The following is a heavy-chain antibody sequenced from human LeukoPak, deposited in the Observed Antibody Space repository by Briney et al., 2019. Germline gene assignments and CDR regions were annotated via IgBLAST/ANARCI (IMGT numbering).Heavy chain of an antibody. CDR2: IYHSGST. D-gene: IGHD1-1*01. J-gene: IGHJ3*02. V-gene: IGHV4-34*01. CDR3: ARGTTPTHYDAFDI. CDR1: GGSFSGYY. Sequence: SETLSLTCAVYGGSFSGYYWSWIRQPPGKGLEWIGSIYHSGSTYYNPSLKSRVTISVDTSKNQFSLKLSSVTAADMAMYYCARGTTPTHYDAFDIWGQGTMVTVSS.